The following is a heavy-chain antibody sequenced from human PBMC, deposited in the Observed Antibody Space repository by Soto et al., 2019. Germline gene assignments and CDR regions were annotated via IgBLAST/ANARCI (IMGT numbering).Heavy chain of an antibody. V-gene: IGHV1-24*01. J-gene: IGHJ6*04. CDR2: FDPEDGET. CDR1: GYAMTGIS. D-gene: IGHD3-16*01. Sequence: ASVKVSCKVPGYAMTGISLQWVRQDTEKGLEWMGGFDPEDGETIYAQNFQGRVTMTEDKSTDTAYMDLSSLRYEDTAMNYFVSPGEGVCYYCTVMDFSLKGTTVTVSS. CDR3: VSPGEGVCYYCTVMDF.